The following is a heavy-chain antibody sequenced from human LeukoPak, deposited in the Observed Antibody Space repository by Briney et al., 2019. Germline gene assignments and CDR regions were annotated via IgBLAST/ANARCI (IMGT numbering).Heavy chain of an antibody. D-gene: IGHD6-19*01. CDR1: GYTFTRYA. CDR2: ISTYNGDT. Sequence: ASVKDSCKTSGYTFTRYAIAWVRQAPGQGLEWMGWISTYNGDTRYAQNLQGRVTLTADTSTATAYMELRSLRSDDTAVYYCARDLSNTSGWNPYFDYWGQGTLVTVSS. CDR3: ARDLSNTSGWNPYFDY. V-gene: IGHV1-18*01. J-gene: IGHJ4*02.